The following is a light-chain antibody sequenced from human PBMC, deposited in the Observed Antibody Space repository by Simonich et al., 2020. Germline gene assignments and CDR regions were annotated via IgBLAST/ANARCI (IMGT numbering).Light chain of an antibody. Sequence: QAVLTQPASLSASPGASASLTCTLRSGINFGTYRIYLYQQKPGSPPQYLLRYKSDSDKQQGSGVPSRFSGSKDASANAWILLISGLQSEDEADYYCMIWHSSAWVFGGGTKLTVL. J-gene: IGLJ3*02. CDR2: YKSDSDK. CDR1: SGINFGTYR. CDR3: MIWHSSAWV. V-gene: IGLV5-45*01.